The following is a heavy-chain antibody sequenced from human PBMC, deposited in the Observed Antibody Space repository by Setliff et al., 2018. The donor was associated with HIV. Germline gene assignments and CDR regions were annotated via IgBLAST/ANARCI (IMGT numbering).Heavy chain of an antibody. Sequence: SETLSLTCTVSGDSISTHYWTWIRQPPGKGLEWIGYISHAGNTDSNPSLKSRVTISVDTSKNEFSLRLRSVTVADTATYYCARSTVGAGTTFPWGRGTLVTVSS. CDR2: ISHAGNT. CDR1: GDSISTHY. D-gene: IGHD1-7*01. V-gene: IGHV4-59*11. CDR3: ARSTVGAGTTFP. J-gene: IGHJ4*02.